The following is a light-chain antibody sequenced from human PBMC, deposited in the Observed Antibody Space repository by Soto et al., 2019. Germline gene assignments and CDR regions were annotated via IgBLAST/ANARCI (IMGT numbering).Light chain of an antibody. Sequence: QSVLTQTPSASGTPGKRVTISYSGSSSNIERNTVNWYQQLPGAAPKLLIYGTNHRPSGVPDRFSGSKSGTSGYLAISGLQSEDEADYYCAAWDDSLNAQFVFGTGSKVTVL. CDR1: SSNIERNT. CDR3: AAWDDSLNAQFV. V-gene: IGLV1-44*01. CDR2: GTN. J-gene: IGLJ1*01.